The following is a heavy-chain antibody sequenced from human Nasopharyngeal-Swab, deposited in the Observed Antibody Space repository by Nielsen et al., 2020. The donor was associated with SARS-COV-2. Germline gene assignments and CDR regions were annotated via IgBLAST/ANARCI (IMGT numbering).Heavy chain of an antibody. CDR1: GGTFSSYA. J-gene: IGHJ4*02. CDR2: IIPIFGTA. Sequence: SVKVSCKASGGTFSSYAISWVRQAPGQGLGWMGGIIPIFGTANYAQKFQGRVTITADESTSTAYMELSSLRSEDTAVYYCAREGWETSGDSSGLFDYWGQGTLVTVSS. D-gene: IGHD3-22*01. V-gene: IGHV1-69*13. CDR3: AREGWETSGDSSGLFDY.